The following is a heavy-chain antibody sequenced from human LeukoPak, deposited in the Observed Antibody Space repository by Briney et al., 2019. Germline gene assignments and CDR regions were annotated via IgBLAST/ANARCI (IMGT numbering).Heavy chain of an antibody. CDR1: GDSISRYY. Sequence: PSETLSLTCTVSGDSISRYYWSWIRQPAGKGLEWIGRIYNGGIITYNPSLKSRVTMSIDTSNNQFSLRLRFVTAADTAVYYCARDSGTTGEVKFDPWGQGTLVTVSS. J-gene: IGHJ5*02. D-gene: IGHD3-10*01. CDR3: ARDSGTTGEVKFDP. CDR2: IYNGGII. V-gene: IGHV4-4*07.